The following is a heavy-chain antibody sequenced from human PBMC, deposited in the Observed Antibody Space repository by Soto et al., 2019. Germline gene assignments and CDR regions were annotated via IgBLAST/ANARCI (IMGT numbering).Heavy chain of an antibody. Sequence: GGSLRLSCAASGFTFNSYGMHWVRQAPGKGLEWVAVISYYGSKKYYAESVKGRFTISRDKSKNTLYLQMNSLRAEDTAVYYCAKHTRERYGSGSYWSYYYYYGMDVWGQGNTVTVS. D-gene: IGHD3-10*01. J-gene: IGHJ6*02. V-gene: IGHV3-30*18. CDR1: GFTFNSYG. CDR2: ISYYGSKK. CDR3: AKHTRERYGSGSYWSYYYYYGMDV.